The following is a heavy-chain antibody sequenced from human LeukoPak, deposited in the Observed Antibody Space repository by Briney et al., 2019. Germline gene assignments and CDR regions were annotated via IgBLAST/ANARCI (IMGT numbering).Heavy chain of an antibody. D-gene: IGHD3-10*01. Sequence: GGSLRLSCAASGFTFSNYAMTWVRQAPGKGLEWVSAIRASGENTYYADSVKGRFTISRDNSKNTVYLQMNSLRAEDTAVYYCAKNTKHTYGTGGDYWGQGTLVTVSS. V-gene: IGHV3-23*01. CDR3: AKNTKHTYGTGGDY. CDR2: IRASGENT. CDR1: GFTFSNYA. J-gene: IGHJ4*02.